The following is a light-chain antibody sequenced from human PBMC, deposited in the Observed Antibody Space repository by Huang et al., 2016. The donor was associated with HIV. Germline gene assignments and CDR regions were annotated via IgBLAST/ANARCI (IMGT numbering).Light chain of an antibody. V-gene: IGKV3-15*01. Sequence: EIVMTQSPATLSVSPGERATLSCRASQSVSSNLAWYQQKPGQAPRLLIYGASTRATCIPARFSGSGSGIEFTLTISSLQSEDFAVYYCQQYNNWPPWTFGQGTKVEIK. CDR1: QSVSSN. CDR2: GAS. J-gene: IGKJ1*01. CDR3: QQYNNWPPWT.